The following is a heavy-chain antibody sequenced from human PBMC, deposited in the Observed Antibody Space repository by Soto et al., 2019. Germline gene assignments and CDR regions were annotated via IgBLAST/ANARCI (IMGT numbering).Heavy chain of an antibody. J-gene: IGHJ4*02. CDR1: GFTVSNNY. D-gene: IGHD5-12*01. V-gene: IGHV3-66*01. CDR2: IYAGGST. Sequence: GGSLRLSCAASGFTVSNNYLSWVRQAPGKGLEWVSVIYAGGSTHYADSVKGRFTITRDNSKNMLYLEMNSLKAEDTAVYYCVKGAIISGYDWGALDYWDQGTLVTVSS. CDR3: VKGAIISGYDWGALDY.